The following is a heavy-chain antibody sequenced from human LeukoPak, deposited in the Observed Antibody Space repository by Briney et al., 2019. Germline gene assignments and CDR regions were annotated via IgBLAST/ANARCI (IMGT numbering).Heavy chain of an antibody. CDR1: GFTFSSYA. J-gene: IGHJ4*02. CDR2: ISGSGGST. V-gene: IGHV3-23*01. CDR3: ASSSGVHCSSTSCYLNY. Sequence: GGSLRLSCAASGFTFSSYAMSWARQAPGKGLEWVSAISGSGGSTYYADSVKGRFTISRDNSKNTLYLQMNSLRAEDTAVYYCASSSGVHCSSTSCYLNYWGQGTLVTVSS. D-gene: IGHD2-2*01.